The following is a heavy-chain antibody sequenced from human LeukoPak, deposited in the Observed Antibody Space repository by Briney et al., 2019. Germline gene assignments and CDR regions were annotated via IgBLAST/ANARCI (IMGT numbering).Heavy chain of an antibody. J-gene: IGHJ4*02. D-gene: IGHD6-13*01. V-gene: IGHV3-21*01. Sequence: GGSLRLSCAASGFTFSSYSMNWVRQAPGKGLEWVSSISASGNYIYYADSLKGRFTISRDNAKNSLYLQMNSLIAEDTAVYFCARGAGIAGGSYFDYWGQGTLVTVSS. CDR2: ISASGNYI. CDR3: ARGAGIAGGSYFDY. CDR1: GFTFSSYS.